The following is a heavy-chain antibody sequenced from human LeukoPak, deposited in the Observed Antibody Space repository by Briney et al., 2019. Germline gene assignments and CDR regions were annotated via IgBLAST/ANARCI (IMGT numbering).Heavy chain of an antibody. D-gene: IGHD1-26*01. J-gene: IGHJ5*01. CDR3: ARSVGLDS. CDR1: GFTLSTYT. Sequence: GGSLRLSCAASGFTLSTYTMNWVRQAPGKGLEWVSSITSSSSHMYYADSVKGRFTTSRDNAENSLHLQMNSLRAEDTAIYYCARSVGLDSWGQGTPVTVSS. V-gene: IGHV3-21*01. CDR2: ITSSSSHM.